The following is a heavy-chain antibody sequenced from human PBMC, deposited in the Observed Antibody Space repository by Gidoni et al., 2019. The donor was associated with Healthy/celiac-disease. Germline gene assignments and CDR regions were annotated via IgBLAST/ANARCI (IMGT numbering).Heavy chain of an antibody. Sequence: QVQLVASGCVVVQPGGCLRLSCADYGLACSSYDLHWGRQAPGKGLEWVAVITYDGSKKYYAESVKGRFTISRDKSKNKLYLQMNSLRAEDTAVYYCAKDPARSSTSFDYWGQGTLVTVSS. D-gene: IGHD6-6*01. J-gene: IGHJ4*02. CDR3: AKDPARSSTSFDY. CDR2: ITYDGSKK. V-gene: IGHV3-30*18. CDR1: GLACSSYD.